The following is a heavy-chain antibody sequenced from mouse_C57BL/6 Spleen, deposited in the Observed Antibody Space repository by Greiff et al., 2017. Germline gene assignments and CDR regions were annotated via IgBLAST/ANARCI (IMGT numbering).Heavy chain of an antibody. J-gene: IGHJ2*01. Sequence: EVQLQQSGAELVRPGASVKLSCTASGFNIKDDYMHWVKQRPEQGLEWIGWIDPENGDTEYASKFQGKATITADTSSNTAYLQLSSLTSEDTAVYYCTTWDYDYDWGQGTTLTVSS. CDR3: TTWDYDYD. V-gene: IGHV14-4*01. CDR2: IDPENGDT. CDR1: GFNIKDDY. D-gene: IGHD2-4*01.